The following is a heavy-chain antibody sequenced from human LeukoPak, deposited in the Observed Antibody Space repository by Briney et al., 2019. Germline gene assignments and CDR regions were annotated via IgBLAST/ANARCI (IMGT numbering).Heavy chain of an antibody. J-gene: IGHJ4*02. CDR1: GFTFSSYG. CDR2: ISYDGSNK. V-gene: IGHV3-30*03. D-gene: IGHD6-19*01. CDR3: ASSAVADFDY. Sequence: RSLRLSCAASGFTFSSYGMHWVRQAPGKGLEWVAVISYDGSNKYYADSVKGRFTISRDNSKNTLYLQMNSLRAEDTAVYYCASSAVADFDYWGQGTLVTVSS.